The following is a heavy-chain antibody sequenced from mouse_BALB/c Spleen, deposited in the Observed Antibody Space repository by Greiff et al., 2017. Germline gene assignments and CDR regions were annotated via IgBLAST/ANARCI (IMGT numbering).Heavy chain of an antibody. V-gene: IGHV5-9-1*01. CDR3: AKDDGY. CDR2: ISSGGSYT. Sequence: EVMLVESGGGLVKPGGSLKLSCAASGFTFSSYAMSWVRQTPEKRLEWVATISSGGSYTYYPDSVKGRFTISRDNAKNTLYLQMSSLRSEDTAMYYCAKDDGYWGQGTLVTVSA. J-gene: IGHJ3*02. CDR1: GFTFSSYA.